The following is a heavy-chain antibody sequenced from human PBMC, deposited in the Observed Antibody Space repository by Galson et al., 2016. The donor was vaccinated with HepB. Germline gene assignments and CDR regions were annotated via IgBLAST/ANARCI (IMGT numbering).Heavy chain of an antibody. CDR1: GFTFSSYG. V-gene: IGHV3-33*01. CDR3: ARATVGAVYGMDV. CDR2: IWFDGRDK. J-gene: IGHJ6*02. D-gene: IGHD1-26*01. Sequence: SLRLSCAASGFTFSSYGMHWVRQAPGKGLEWVAIIWFDGRDKYYADSVKGRFTISRDNSKNTLYLQMNSLRAEDTAAYYCARATVGAVYGMDVWGQGTTVTVSS.